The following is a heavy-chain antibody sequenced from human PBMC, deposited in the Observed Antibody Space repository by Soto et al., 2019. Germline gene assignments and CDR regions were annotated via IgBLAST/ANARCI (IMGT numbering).Heavy chain of an antibody. D-gene: IGHD3-16*01. J-gene: IGHJ4*02. Sequence: EVQLVESGGGLVQPGGSLRLSCVASGFTFSDHYIDWVRQAPGKGLEWVGRTKDKANSYTAEYAASVKGRFTISRVDSKNTLYLQMNSLKTEDTAVYYCTTEGALPGPDFDYWGQGTLVTVSS. CDR3: TTEGALPGPDFDY. CDR1: GFTFSDHY. V-gene: IGHV3-72*01. CDR2: TKDKANSYTA.